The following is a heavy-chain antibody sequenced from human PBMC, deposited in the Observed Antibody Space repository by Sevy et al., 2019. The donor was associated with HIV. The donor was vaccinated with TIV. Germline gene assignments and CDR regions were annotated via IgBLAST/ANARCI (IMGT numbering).Heavy chain of an antibody. CDR2: ISSSSYI. J-gene: IGHJ6*02. Sequence: GGSLRLSCAASGFTFSSYSMNWVRQAPGKGLEWVSSISSSSYIYYADSVKGRFTISRDNAKNSLYLQMNSLRAEDTAVYYCARDARYYDSSGYYYTLDYYYGMDVWGQGTTVTVSS. V-gene: IGHV3-21*01. CDR3: ARDARYYDSSGYYYTLDYYYGMDV. CDR1: GFTFSSYS. D-gene: IGHD3-22*01.